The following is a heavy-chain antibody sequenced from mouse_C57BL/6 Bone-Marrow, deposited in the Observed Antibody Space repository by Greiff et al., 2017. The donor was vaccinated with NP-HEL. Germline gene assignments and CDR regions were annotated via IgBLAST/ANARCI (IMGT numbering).Heavy chain of an antibody. D-gene: IGHD1-2*01. CDR3: APCGYRFAY. CDR2: IHPNSGST. V-gene: IGHV1-64*01. J-gene: IGHJ3*01. CDR1: GYTFTSYW. Sequence: QVQLQQPGAELVKPGASVKLSCKASGYTFTSYWMHWVKQRPGQGLEWIGMIHPNSGSTNYNEKFKSKATLTVDKSSSTAYMQLSSLTSEDSAVYYCAPCGYRFAYWGQGTLVTVSA.